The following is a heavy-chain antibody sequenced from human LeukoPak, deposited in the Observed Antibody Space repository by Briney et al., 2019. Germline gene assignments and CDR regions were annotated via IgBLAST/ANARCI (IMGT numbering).Heavy chain of an antibody. CDR2: LSGSGGST. CDR3: AKYRGFSGYEPSDY. J-gene: IGHJ4*02. Sequence: PGGSLRLSCAASGFTFSSYGMHWVRQAPGKGLEWVSALSGSGGSTYYADSVKGRFTISRDKSKNTLYLQMDSLRAEDTAVYYCAKYRGFSGYEPSDYWGQGTLVTVSS. V-gene: IGHV3-23*01. CDR1: GFTFSSYG. D-gene: IGHD5-12*01.